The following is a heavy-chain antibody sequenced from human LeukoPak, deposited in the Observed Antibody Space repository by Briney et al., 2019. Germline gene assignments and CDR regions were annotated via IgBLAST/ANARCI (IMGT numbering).Heavy chain of an antibody. CDR1: GFTFSDHY. Sequence: GGSLRLSCAASGFTFSDHYMSWIRQAPGKGLEWVSYISSSSTTTHYPDSVKGRFTISRDNAKNSLYLQMNTLRDEDTAVYYCARHRVGYFDYWGQGTLVTVSS. V-gene: IGHV3-11*06. CDR3: ARHRVGYFDY. CDR2: ISSSSTTT. J-gene: IGHJ4*02. D-gene: IGHD3-10*01.